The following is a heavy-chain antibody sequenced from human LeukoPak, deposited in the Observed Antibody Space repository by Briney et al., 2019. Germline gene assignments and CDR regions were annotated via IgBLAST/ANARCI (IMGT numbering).Heavy chain of an antibody. CDR2: IYYSGST. CDR1: GGSISSYY. V-gene: IGHV4-59*01. J-gene: IGHJ3*02. Sequence: SETLSLTCTVSGGSISSYYWSWIRQPAGRGLEWIGYIYYSGSTNYNPSLKSRVTISVDTSKNQFSLKLSSVTAADTAVYYCARDTVTTHDDAFDIWGQGTMVTVSS. CDR3: ARDTVTTHDDAFDI. D-gene: IGHD4-17*01.